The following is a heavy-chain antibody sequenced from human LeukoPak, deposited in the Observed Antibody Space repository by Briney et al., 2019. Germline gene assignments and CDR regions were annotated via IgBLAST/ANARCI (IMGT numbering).Heavy chain of an antibody. CDR2: IYYSGST. V-gene: IGHV4-31*03. J-gene: IGHJ4*02. CDR1: GGSISSGGYY. CDR3: ARVFGYRTSWRHFDN. D-gene: IGHD6-13*01. Sequence: SHTLSLTCTLSGGSISSGGYYCAWIRQHPGKGLEWIGHIYYSGSTYYNPSLKSRVTISEDTSKNQFSLKLSSVTAADTAVYYCARVFGYRTSWRHFDNWGQGTLVTVSS.